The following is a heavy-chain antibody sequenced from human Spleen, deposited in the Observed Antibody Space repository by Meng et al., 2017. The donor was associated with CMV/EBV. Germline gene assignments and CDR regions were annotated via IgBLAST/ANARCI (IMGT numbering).Heavy chain of an antibody. D-gene: IGHD6-6*01. Sequence: ASVKVSCKASGYTFTGYYIHWVRQAPGQGLEWMGWINPNSGGTNYAQKFQGRVTMTRDTSISTAYMELSRLRSDDTAVYYCAKDRIAARGWFDPWGQGTLVTVSS. J-gene: IGHJ5*02. CDR1: GYTFTGYY. V-gene: IGHV1-2*02. CDR3: AKDRIAARGWFDP. CDR2: INPNSGGT.